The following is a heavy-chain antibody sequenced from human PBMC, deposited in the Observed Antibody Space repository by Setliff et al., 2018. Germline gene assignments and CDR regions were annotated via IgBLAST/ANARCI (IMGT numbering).Heavy chain of an antibody. V-gene: IGHV3-23*01. D-gene: IGHD3-22*01. Sequence: LRLSCAASGFTFSSYAMSWVRQAPGKGLEWVSAISGSGGSTYYADSVKGRFTISRDNSKNTLYLQMNSLRAEDTAVYYCAKGSRTFYYYDSSGYYPTDYWGQGTLVTVSS. CDR1: GFTFSSYA. CDR2: ISGSGGST. J-gene: IGHJ4*02. CDR3: AKGSRTFYYYDSSGYYPTDY.